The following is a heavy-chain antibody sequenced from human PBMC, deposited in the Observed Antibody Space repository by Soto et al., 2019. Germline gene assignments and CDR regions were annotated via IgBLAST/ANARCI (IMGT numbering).Heavy chain of an antibody. CDR1: GFTFSSYA. V-gene: IGHV3-23*01. J-gene: IGHJ6*02. CDR2: ISGSGGST. Sequence: PGGSLRLSCAASGFTFSSYAMSWVRQAPGKVLEWVSAISGSGGSTYYADSVKGRFTISRDNSKNTLYLQMNSLRAEDTAVYYCAKALEKDIVVVPASDVWGQGTTVTVSS. CDR3: AKALEKDIVVVPASDV. D-gene: IGHD2-2*01.